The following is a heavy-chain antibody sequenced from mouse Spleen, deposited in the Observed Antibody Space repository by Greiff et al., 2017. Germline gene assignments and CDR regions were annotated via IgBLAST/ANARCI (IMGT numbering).Heavy chain of an antibody. CDR2: IYPGGGYT. J-gene: IGHJ2*01. D-gene: IGHD1-2*01. CDR1: GYTFTNYW. Sequence: QVQLQQSGAELVRPGTSVKMSCKASGYTFTNYWIGWAKQRPGHGLEWIGDIYPGGGYTNYNEKFKGKATLTADKSSSTAYMQFSSLTSEDSAIYYCARRHYYGSYYFDYWGQGTTLTVSS. V-gene: IGHV1-63*01. CDR3: ARRHYYGSYYFDY.